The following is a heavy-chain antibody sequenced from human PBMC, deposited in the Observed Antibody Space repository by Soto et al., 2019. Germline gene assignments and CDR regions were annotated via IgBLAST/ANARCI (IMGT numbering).Heavy chain of an antibody. Sequence: GGSLRLSCAASGFTFSSYAMHWVRQAPGKGLEWVAVISYDGSNKYYADSVKGRFTISRDNSKNTLYLQMNSLRAEDTAVYYCARRGSYHALDYWGQGALVTVSS. CDR3: ARRGSYHALDY. J-gene: IGHJ4*02. D-gene: IGHD1-26*01. CDR1: GFTFSSYA. V-gene: IGHV3-30-3*01. CDR2: ISYDGSNK.